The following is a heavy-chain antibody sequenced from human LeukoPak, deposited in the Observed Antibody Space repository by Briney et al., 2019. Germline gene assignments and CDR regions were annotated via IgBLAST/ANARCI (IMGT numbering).Heavy chain of an antibody. V-gene: IGHV1-2*02. CDR1: GYTSTGYY. D-gene: IGHD6-19*01. CDR3: ARVGKQWLVLRGWFDP. J-gene: IGHJ5*02. Sequence: GASVKVSCKASGYTSTGYYMHWVRQAPGQGLEWMGWINPNSGGTNYAQKFQGRVTMTRDTSISTAYMELSRLRSDDTAVYYCARVGKQWLVLRGWFDPWGQGTLVTVSS. CDR2: INPNSGGT.